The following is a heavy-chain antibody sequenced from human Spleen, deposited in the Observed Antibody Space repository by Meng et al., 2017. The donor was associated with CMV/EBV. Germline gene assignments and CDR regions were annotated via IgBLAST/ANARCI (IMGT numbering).Heavy chain of an antibody. D-gene: IGHD1-7*01. CDR2: IYSGGST. J-gene: IGHJ3*01. CDR3: AREGLELPSQDAFDF. V-gene: IGHV3-53*05. CDR1: GFTVSRNY. Sequence: GESLKISCAASGFTVSRNYMSWVRQAPEKGLEWVSVIYSGGSTYYADSVKGRFTISRDNSKNTLYLQMNSLRAEDTAVYYCAREGLELPSQDAFDFWGQGTMVTVSS.